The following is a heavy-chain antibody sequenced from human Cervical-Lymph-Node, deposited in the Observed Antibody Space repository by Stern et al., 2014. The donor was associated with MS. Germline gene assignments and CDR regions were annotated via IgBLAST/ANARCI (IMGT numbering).Heavy chain of an antibody. J-gene: IGHJ6*02. Sequence: VQLVESRAEVKKPGSSGKVSCKASGGTFSSYAITWVRQAPGQGVEWMGGIIPIFGAANYAQKFQGRVTITADESTSTAYMELSSLRSEDTAVYYCARGELKEGLVRGMDVWGQGTTVTVSS. V-gene: IGHV1-69*01. CDR2: IIPIFGAA. CDR1: GGTFSSYA. CDR3: ARGELKEGLVRGMDV. D-gene: IGHD1-26*01.